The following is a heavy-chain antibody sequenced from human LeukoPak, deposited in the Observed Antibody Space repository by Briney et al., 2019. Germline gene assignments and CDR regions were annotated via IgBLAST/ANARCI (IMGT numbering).Heavy chain of an antibody. J-gene: IGHJ6*02. CDR2: IYSDGTT. CDR1: KFIVSDNC. D-gene: IGHD3-10*01. CDR3: ARERIYFGSGRDLTDARLFYYYGMDV. Sequence: GGSLRLSCVGSKFIVSDNCMSWVRQAPGKGLEWVSVIYSDGTTFYSDSVKGRFAISRDNSKNILYLQMNGLRADDTAVYYCARERIYFGSGRDLTDARLFYYYGMDVWGQGTTVTVSS. V-gene: IGHV3-53*01.